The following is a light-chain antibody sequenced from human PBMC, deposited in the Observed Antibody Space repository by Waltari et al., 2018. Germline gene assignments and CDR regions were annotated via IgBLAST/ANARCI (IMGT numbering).Light chain of an antibody. CDR3: CSYTSNSFSYV. CDR2: EVS. V-gene: IGLV2-14*01. Sequence: QSALTQPASVSGSPGQSIAISCTGTSSDVGAHNSVSWYQQHPGKAPKLMIYEVSNRPSGVSNRFSGSKSGHTASLTSSGLQAEDEADYYCCSYTSNSFSYVFGTGTKVTVL. J-gene: IGLJ1*01. CDR1: SSDVGAHNS.